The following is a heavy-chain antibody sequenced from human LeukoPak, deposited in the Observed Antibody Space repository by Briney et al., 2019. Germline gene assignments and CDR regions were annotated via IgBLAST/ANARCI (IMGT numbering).Heavy chain of an antibody. CDR3: ARDHIVVVTADYYGMDV. D-gene: IGHD2-21*02. CDR2: ISSSSSYI. CDR1: GFTFSSYS. V-gene: IGHV3-21*01. J-gene: IGHJ6*02. Sequence: GGSLRLSCAASGFTFSSYSMNWVRQAPGKGLEWVSSISSSSSYIYYADSVKGRFTISRDNAKNSLYLQMNSLRAEDTAVYYCARDHIVVVTADYYGMDVWGQGTTVTVSS.